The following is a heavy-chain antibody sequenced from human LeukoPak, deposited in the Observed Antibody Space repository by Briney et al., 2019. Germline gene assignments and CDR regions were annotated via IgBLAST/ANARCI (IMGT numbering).Heavy chain of an antibody. D-gene: IGHD6-6*01. CDR3: ARGGSSVDFDY. V-gene: IGHV4-39*07. Sequence: SETLSLTCTVSGGSISSSSYYWGWIRQPPGKGLEWIGSIYYSGSTYYNPSLKSRVTISVDTSKNQFSLKLSSVTAADTAVYYCARGGSSVDFDYWGQGTLVTVSS. J-gene: IGHJ4*02. CDR2: IYYSGST. CDR1: GGSISSSSYY.